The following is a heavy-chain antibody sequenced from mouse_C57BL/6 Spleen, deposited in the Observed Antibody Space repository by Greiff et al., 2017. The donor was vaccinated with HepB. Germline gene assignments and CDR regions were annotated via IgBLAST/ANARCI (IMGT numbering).Heavy chain of an antibody. D-gene: IGHD3-3*01. V-gene: IGHV1-22*01. CDR3: ARGGWYFDY. Sequence: EVKVVESGPELVKPGASVKMSCKASGYTFTDYNMHWVKQSHGKSLEWIGYINPNNGGTSYNQKFKGKATLTVNKSSSTAYMELRSLTSEDSAVYYCARGGWYFDYWGQGTTLTVSS. CDR2: INPNNGGT. J-gene: IGHJ2*01. CDR1: GYTFTDYN.